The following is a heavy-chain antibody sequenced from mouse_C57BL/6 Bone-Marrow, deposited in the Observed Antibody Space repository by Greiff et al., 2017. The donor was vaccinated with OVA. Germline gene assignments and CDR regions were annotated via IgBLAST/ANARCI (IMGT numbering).Heavy chain of an antibody. CDR3: ARGKAWFAY. J-gene: IGHJ3*01. CDR1: GFTFSDYY. V-gene: IGHV5-12*01. Sequence: EVQLQESGGGLVQPGGSLKLSCAASGFTFSDYYMYWVRQTPEKRLEWVAYISNGGGSTYYPDTVKGRFTISRDNAKNTLYLQMSRLKSEDTAMYYCARGKAWFAYWGQGTLVTVSA. CDR2: ISNGGGST.